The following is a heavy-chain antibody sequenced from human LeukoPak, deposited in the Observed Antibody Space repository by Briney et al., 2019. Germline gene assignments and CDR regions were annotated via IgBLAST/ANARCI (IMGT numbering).Heavy chain of an antibody. CDR1: GGSISSGSYY. V-gene: IGHV4-61*02. CDR3: AREVLRYFDWSSAAPYYFDY. J-gene: IGHJ4*02. Sequence: PSETLSLTCTVSGGSISSGSYYWSWIRQPAGKGLEWIGRIYTSGSTNYNPSLKSRVTISVDTSKNQFSLKLSSVTAADTAVYYCAREVLRYFDWSSAAPYYFDYWGQGTLVTVSS. CDR2: IYTSGST. D-gene: IGHD3-9*01.